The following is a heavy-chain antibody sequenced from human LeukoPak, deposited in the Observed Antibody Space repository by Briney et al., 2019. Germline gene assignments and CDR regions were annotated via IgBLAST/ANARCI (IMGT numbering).Heavy chain of an antibody. J-gene: IGHJ4*02. Sequence: GGSLRLSCAASGFTFSDSGMHWVRQASGKGLEWVGRIRSKANSYATAYAASVKGRFTISRDDSKNTAYLQMNSLKTEDTAVYYCAKDSPHDYVWANYKLGWFFDYWGQGTLVTVSS. D-gene: IGHD3-16*01. CDR3: AKDSPHDYVWANYKLGWFFDY. CDR2: IRSKANSYAT. CDR1: GFTFSDSG. V-gene: IGHV3-73*01.